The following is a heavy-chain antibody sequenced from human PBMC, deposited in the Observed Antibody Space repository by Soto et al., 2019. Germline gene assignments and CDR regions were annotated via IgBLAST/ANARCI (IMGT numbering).Heavy chain of an antibody. Sequence: PSETLSLTCTVSGGSISNSNYYWSWIRQHPGRGLEWIGNIYYSGSTYYNPSLKSRVTISVDTSKNQFSLKLSSVTAADTAVYYCARVLKGYYDSSTLRWFDPWGQGTLVTVSS. D-gene: IGHD3-22*01. CDR3: ARVLKGYYDSSTLRWFDP. CDR1: GGSISNSNYY. V-gene: IGHV4-31*03. J-gene: IGHJ5*02. CDR2: IYYSGST.